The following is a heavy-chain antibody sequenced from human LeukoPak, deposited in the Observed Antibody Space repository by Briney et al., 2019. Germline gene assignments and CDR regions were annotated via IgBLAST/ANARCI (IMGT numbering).Heavy chain of an antibody. Sequence: PSETLSLTCTVSGGSISSYYWSWIRQPPGKGLEWIGYIYYSGSTNYNPSLKSRVTISVDTSKNQFSLKLSSVTAAGTAVYYCARLLGGDFDYWGQGTLVTVSS. CDR1: GGSISSYY. CDR3: ARLLGGDFDY. V-gene: IGHV4-59*08. D-gene: IGHD2-15*01. J-gene: IGHJ4*02. CDR2: IYYSGST.